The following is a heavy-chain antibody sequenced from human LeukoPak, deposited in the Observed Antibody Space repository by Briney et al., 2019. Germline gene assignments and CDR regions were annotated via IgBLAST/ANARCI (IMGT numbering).Heavy chain of an antibody. J-gene: IGHJ4*02. CDR1: GFTFSSYS. CDR2: ISSSSRSI. Sequence: GGSLRLSCAASGFTFSSYSMNWVRQAPGKGLEWVSYISSSSRSIYYADSVKGRFTISRDNANNSLSLQMNSLRAEDTAVYYCARELDGHSGGPFDYWGQGTLVTVSS. V-gene: IGHV3-48*01. CDR3: ARELDGHSGGPFDY. D-gene: IGHD5-24*01.